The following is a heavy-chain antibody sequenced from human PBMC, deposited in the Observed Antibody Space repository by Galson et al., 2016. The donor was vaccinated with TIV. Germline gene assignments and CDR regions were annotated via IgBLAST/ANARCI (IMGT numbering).Heavy chain of an antibody. CDR3: ARDSPRLCSMTSCFLHY. Sequence: LRLSCAASGFTFRAYSMNWVRQAPGKGLEWVASITGVSSYTYYAASVKGRFSISRENADNSLFLEMNSLKVEDTAVYFCARDSPRLCSMTSCFLHYWGQGTVVTVSS. CDR2: ITGVSSYT. D-gene: IGHD2-15*01. V-gene: IGHV3-21*01. CDR1: GFTFRAYS. J-gene: IGHJ4*02.